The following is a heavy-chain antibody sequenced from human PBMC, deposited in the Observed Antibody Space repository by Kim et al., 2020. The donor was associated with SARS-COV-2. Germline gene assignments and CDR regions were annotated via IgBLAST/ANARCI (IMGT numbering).Heavy chain of an antibody. CDR2: IYYSGST. D-gene: IGHD6-13*01. CDR3: ARYRKDEVYSSSWSNNWFDP. V-gene: IGHV4-39*01. Sequence: SETLSLTCTVSGGSISNSGYFWGWIRQPPGKGLEWIGSIYYSGSTYYSPSLKSRVTISVDTSKNQFSLKLSSVTAADTAVYYCARYRKDEVYSSSWSNNWFDPWGQGTLVTVSS. J-gene: IGHJ5*02. CDR1: GGSISNSGYF.